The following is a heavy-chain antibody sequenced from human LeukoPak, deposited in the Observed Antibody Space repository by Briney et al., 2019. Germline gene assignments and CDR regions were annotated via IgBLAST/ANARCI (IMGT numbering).Heavy chain of an antibody. CDR2: INQSGST. CDR1: GGSFSGYY. J-gene: IGHJ3*02. D-gene: IGHD3-10*01. CDR3: ARSRYYYGSGSHAFDI. Sequence: SETLSLTCAVYGGSFSGYYWSWIRQPPGKGLEWIGEINQSGSTNYNPSLRSRVTISVDTSKNQFSLKLSSVTAADTAVYYCARSRYYYGSGSHAFDIWGQGTMVTVSS. V-gene: IGHV4-34*01.